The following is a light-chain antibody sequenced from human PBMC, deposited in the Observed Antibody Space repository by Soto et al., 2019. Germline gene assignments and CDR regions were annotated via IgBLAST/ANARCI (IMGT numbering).Light chain of an antibody. V-gene: IGKV2-30*01. J-gene: IGKJ1*01. CDR3: MQGTNWAPWT. Sequence: DVVMTQSPLSLPVTLGQPASISCRSSQSLVYSDGNTYLNWFQQRPGQSPRRLIYKVSNRDSGVPDRFSGSGSGTDFTLKISRVEAEDVGGYYCMQGTNWAPWTFGQGTKVEIK. CDR2: KVS. CDR1: QSLVYSDGNTY.